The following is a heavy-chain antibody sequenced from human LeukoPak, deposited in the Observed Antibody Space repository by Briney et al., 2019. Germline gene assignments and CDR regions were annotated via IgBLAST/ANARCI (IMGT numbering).Heavy chain of an antibody. CDR2: IWYDGSNK. Sequence: PGRSLRLSCAASGFTFSSYGMHWVRQAPGKGLEWVAVIWYDGSNKYYADSVKGRFTISRDNSKNTLYLQMNSLRADDTAVYYCASGGPDYYDSSGYYPSPPDYWGQGTLVTVSS. J-gene: IGHJ4*02. D-gene: IGHD3-22*01. V-gene: IGHV3-33*01. CDR3: ASGGPDYYDSSGYYPSPPDY. CDR1: GFTFSSYG.